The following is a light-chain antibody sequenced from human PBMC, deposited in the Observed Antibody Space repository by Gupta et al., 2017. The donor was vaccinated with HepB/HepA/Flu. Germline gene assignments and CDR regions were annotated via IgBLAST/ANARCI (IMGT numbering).Light chain of an antibody. CDR1: QSISSY. V-gene: IGKV1-39*01. Sequence: DIQMTQSPSSLSASVGDRVTITCRASQSISSYLNWYQQKPGKAPKLLIYAASSLKSGVPSRFSGSGSGTDFTLTISRLQPEDFATYYCQQRYSTPRIFGQGTKLEIK. J-gene: IGKJ2*02. CDR3: QQRYSTPRI. CDR2: AAS.